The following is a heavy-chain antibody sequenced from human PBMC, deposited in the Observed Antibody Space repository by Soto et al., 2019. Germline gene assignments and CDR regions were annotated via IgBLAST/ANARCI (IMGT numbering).Heavy chain of an antibody. CDR3: AREMVRGVTGAFDI. V-gene: IGHV3-33*01. D-gene: IGHD3-10*01. Sequence: QVQLVESGGGVVQPGRSLRLSCAASGFTFSRYGMHWVRQAPGKGLEWVAVTWYDGSNKYYADSVKGRFTISRDNSKNTLYLQMNSLRAEDTAVYYCAREMVRGVTGAFDIWGQGTMVTVSS. J-gene: IGHJ3*02. CDR1: GFTFSRYG. CDR2: TWYDGSNK.